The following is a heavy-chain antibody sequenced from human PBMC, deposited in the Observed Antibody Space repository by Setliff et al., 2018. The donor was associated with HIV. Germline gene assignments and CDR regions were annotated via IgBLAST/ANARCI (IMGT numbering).Heavy chain of an antibody. CDR2: IIPISGTV. V-gene: IGHV1-69*05. CDR3: ARDYYDSSGYIFFPGLPDY. Sequence: GASVKVSCKASGGTFSSYAISWVRQAPGQGLEWMGGIIPISGTVNYAQKFWGRVTITTHESTSTAYMELSSLRSEDTAVYYCARDYYDSSGYIFFPGLPDYWGQGTLVTVS. J-gene: IGHJ4*02. CDR1: GGTFSSYA. D-gene: IGHD3-22*01.